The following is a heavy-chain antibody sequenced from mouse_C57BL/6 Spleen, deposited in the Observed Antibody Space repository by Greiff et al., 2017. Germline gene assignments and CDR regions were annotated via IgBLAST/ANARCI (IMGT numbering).Heavy chain of an antibody. J-gene: IGHJ1*03. Sequence: QVQLQQPGAELVMPGASVKLSCKASGYTFTSYWMHWVKQRPGQGLEWIGEIDPSDSYTNYNQKFKGKSTLTVDKSSSTAYMQLSSLTSEDSAVYYCARKGPTVVEGYFDVWGTGTTVTVSS. CDR2: IDPSDSYT. V-gene: IGHV1-69*01. CDR1: GYTFTSYW. D-gene: IGHD1-1*01. CDR3: ARKGPTVVEGYFDV.